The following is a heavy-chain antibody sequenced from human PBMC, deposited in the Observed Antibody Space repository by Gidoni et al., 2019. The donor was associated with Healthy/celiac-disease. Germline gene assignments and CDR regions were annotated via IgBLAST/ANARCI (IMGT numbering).Heavy chain of an antibody. CDR3: ASLYGDPKGFDP. Sequence: QVQLQESGPGLVKPSETLSLTCTVSGGSISSYYWSWIRQPPGKGLEWSGYIYYIVSTNYNPSLKSRVTISVDTSKNQFSLKLSSVTAADTAVYYCASLYGDPKGFDPWGQGTLVTVSS. J-gene: IGHJ5*02. CDR1: GGSISSYY. CDR2: IYYIVST. D-gene: IGHD4-17*01. V-gene: IGHV4-59*01.